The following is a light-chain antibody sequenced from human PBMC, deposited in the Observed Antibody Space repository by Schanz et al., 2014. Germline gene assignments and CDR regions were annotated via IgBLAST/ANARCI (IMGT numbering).Light chain of an antibody. CDR2: AAS. J-gene: IGKJ1*01. CDR3: QQSYSTPPLT. Sequence: DIQMTQSPSSLSASVGDRVTLTCRASQSISSYLNWYQQKPGKAPKLLIYAASSLQSGVPSRFSGSGSGTDFTLTISSLQPEDFATYYCQQSYSTPPLTFGQGTKVEIK. CDR1: QSISSY. V-gene: IGKV1-39*01.